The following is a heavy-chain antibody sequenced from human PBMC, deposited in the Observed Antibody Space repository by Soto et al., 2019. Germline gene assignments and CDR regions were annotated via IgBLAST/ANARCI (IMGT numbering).Heavy chain of an antibody. V-gene: IGHV4-30-2*01. J-gene: IGHJ5*02. CDR2: IYHIGTT. D-gene: IGHD3-22*01. Sequence: SETLSLTCTVTGGSVNSGGFSWSWIRQAPGKGLEWIGYIYHIGTTFYNPSLKSRVTISIDRSRNQFSLNLTPVTAADTAVFFCARVSYYDSISFAPCGQGILVTVSS. CDR1: GGSVNSGGFS. CDR3: ARVSYYDSISFAP.